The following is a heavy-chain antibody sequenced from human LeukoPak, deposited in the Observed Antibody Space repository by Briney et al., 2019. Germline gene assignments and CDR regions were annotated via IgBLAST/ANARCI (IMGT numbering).Heavy chain of an antibody. CDR2: MYYSGST. V-gene: IGHV4-30-4*01. J-gene: IGHJ5*02. CDR1: GGSISSGDYY. Sequence: SETLSLTCTVSGGSISSGDYYWSWIRQPPGKGLEWIAYMYYSGSTYYNPSLKSRATMSADTSKNQLSLKLSSVTAADTAVYDCARPYYYDSRIDPWGQGILVTVSS. CDR3: ARPYYYDSRIDP. D-gene: IGHD3-22*01.